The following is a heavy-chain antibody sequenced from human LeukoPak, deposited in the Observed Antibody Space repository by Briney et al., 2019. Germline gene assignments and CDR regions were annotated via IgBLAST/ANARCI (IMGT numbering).Heavy chain of an antibody. V-gene: IGHV3-7*01. J-gene: IGHJ4*02. CDR1: GFTFKGYW. D-gene: IGHD5-18*01. CDR3: VRLGYTYGKNFDC. CDR2: IQQDGSEK. Sequence: GGSLRLSCAASGFTFKGYWMSWVRQAPGKGLEWVANIQQDGSEKKYADSVKGRFTISRDNAKNSLYLQMDSLRAEDTAVYYCVRLGYTYGKNFDCWGQGTLVTVSS.